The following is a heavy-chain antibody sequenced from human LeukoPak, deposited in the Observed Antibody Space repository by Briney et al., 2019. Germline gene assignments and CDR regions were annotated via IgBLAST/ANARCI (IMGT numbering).Heavy chain of an antibody. J-gene: IGHJ4*02. Sequence: GGSLRLSCAASGFTFSSYAMSWVRQAPGKGLEWVSAISGSGGSTYYADSVKGRFTISRDNSKNTLYLQMNSLRAEDTAVYYCAKADGIWFGELFLVEPRFDYWGQGTLVTVSS. D-gene: IGHD3-10*01. CDR1: GFTFSSYA. V-gene: IGHV3-23*01. CDR2: ISGSGGST. CDR3: AKADGIWFGELFLVEPRFDY.